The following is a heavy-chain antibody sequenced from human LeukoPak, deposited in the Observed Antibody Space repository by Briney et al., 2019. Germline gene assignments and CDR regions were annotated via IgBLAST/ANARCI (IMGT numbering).Heavy chain of an antibody. D-gene: IGHD6-13*01. CDR3: ARVVSRINGLREGYFDY. Sequence: SATLSLTCAVYGGSFSGYYWSWIRQPPGKGLEWIGEIYHSDSVNNNPPLKSRVTISVDTSKNQFSLKLSSVTAADAAVYYCARVVSRINGLREGYFDYWGQGTLVTVSS. CDR2: IYHSDSV. CDR1: GGSFSGYY. V-gene: IGHV4-34*01. J-gene: IGHJ4*02.